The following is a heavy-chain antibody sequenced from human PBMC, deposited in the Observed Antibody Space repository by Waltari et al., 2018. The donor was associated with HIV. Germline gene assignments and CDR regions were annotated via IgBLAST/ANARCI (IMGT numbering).Heavy chain of an antibody. D-gene: IGHD6-13*01. CDR1: GFTFRSYS. J-gene: IGHJ4*02. CDR3: ARVWYSSSRGEPDY. Sequence: EVQLVESGGGLVKPGGVRRVSCVVSGFTFRSYSLNWVRQAPGKGLEWVSSISSSGSYIYYADSLKGRFTISRDNAKNSLYLQMNSLRAEDTAVYYCARVWYSSSRGEPDYWGQGALVTVSS. V-gene: IGHV3-21*01. CDR2: ISSSGSYI.